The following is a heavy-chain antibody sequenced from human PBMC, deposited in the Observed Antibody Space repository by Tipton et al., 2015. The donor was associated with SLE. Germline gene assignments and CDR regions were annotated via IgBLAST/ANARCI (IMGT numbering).Heavy chain of an antibody. CDR1: GGSISSYY. D-gene: IGHD6-19*01. V-gene: IGHV4-59*08. CDR3: ARHGLRNVADHWYFDL. J-gene: IGHJ2*01. Sequence: GLVKPSETLSLTCTVSGGSISSYYWSWIRQPPGKGLEWIGYIYYSGSTNYNPSLKSRVTISVDTSKNQFSLKLSSVTAADTAVYYCARHGLRNVADHWYFDLWGRGTLVTVSS. CDR2: IYYSGST.